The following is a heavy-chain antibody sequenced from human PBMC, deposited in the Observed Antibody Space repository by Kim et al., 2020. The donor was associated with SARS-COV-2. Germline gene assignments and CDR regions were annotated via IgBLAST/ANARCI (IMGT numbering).Heavy chain of an antibody. Sequence: SETLSLTCAVYGGSFSGYYWSWIRQPPGKGLEWIGEINHSGSTNYNPSLKSRVTISVDTSKNQFSLKLSSVTAADTAVYYCARGGGSLWFGELQYDYWGQGTLVTVSS. D-gene: IGHD3-10*01. CDR2: INHSGST. J-gene: IGHJ4*02. V-gene: IGHV4-34*01. CDR1: GGSFSGYY. CDR3: ARGGGSLWFGELQYDY.